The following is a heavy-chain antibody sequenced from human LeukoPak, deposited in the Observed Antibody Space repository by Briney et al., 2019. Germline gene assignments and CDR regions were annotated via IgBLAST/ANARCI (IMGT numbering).Heavy chain of an antibody. CDR1: GFTFSSYA. CDR2: ISYDGSNK. Sequence: GRSLRLSRAASGFTFSSYAMHWVRQAPGKGLEWVAVISYDGSNKYYADSVKGRFTISRDNSKNTLYLQMNSLRAEDTAVYYCAAGGGGDLVVPAAWGQGTLVTVSS. V-gene: IGHV3-30*04. J-gene: IGHJ5*02. CDR3: AAGGGGDLVVPAA. D-gene: IGHD2-2*01.